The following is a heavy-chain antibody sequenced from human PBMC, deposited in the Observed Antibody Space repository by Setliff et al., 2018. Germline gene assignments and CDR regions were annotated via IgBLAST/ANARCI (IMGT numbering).Heavy chain of an antibody. J-gene: IGHJ4*02. V-gene: IGHV1-18*01. CDR1: GCTFTSYG. CDR3: ARTYCGGDCYPSPFDY. Sequence: AASVKVSCKASGCTFTSYGISWVRQAPGQGLEWMGWISAYNGNTNYAQKLQGRVTMTTDTSTSTAYMELRSLRSDDTAVYYCARTYCGGDCYPSPFDYWGQGTLVTVSS. D-gene: IGHD2-21*02. CDR2: ISAYNGNT.